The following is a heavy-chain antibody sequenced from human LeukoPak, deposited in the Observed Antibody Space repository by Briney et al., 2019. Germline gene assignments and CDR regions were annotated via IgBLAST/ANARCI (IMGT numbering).Heavy chain of an antibody. J-gene: IGHJ6*03. CDR2: ISTSGSSI. CDR3: ARDGSVAVAGTLHPSYMDV. Sequence: PGGSLRLSCAASGFTFSDYYMNWIRQAPGKGLEWVSYISTSGSSIYYADSVKGRFTISRDNAKSSLYLQVNSLRAEDTAVYYCARDGSVAVAGTLHPSYMDVWGKGTTVTISS. V-gene: IGHV3-11*04. D-gene: IGHD6-19*01. CDR1: GFTFSDYY.